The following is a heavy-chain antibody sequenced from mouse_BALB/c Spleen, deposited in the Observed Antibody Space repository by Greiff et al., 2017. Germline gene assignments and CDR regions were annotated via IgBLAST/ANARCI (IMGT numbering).Heavy chain of an antibody. D-gene: IGHD4-1*01. CDR1: GYAFSSYW. CDR2: IYPGDGDT. Sequence: VQLQQSGAELVRPGSSVKISCKASGYAFSSYWMNWVKQRPGQGLEWIGQIYPGDGDTNYNGKFKGKATLTADKSSSTAYMQLSSLTSEDSAVYFCARETTGTLDYWGQGTTLTVSS. CDR3: ARETTGTLDY. V-gene: IGHV1-80*01. J-gene: IGHJ2*01.